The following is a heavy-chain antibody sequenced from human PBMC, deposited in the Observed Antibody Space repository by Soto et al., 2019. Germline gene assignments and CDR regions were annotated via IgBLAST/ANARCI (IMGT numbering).Heavy chain of an antibody. CDR1: GFTFSSYG. D-gene: IGHD5-18*01. Sequence: QVQLVESGGGVVQPGRSLRLSCAASGFTFSSYGMHWVRQAPGKGLEWVAVISNDGSNKYYADSVKGRFTISRDNSKNTLYLQINSLRAEDTAVFYCAKMGGQLWYYFDYWGQGTLVTVSS. J-gene: IGHJ4*02. CDR2: ISNDGSNK. CDR3: AKMGGQLWYYFDY. V-gene: IGHV3-30*18.